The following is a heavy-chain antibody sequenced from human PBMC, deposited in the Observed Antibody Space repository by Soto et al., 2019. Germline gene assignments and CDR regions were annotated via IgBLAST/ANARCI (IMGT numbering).Heavy chain of an antibody. CDR3: ARSHGSSTSLEIYHYYYYGMDV. CDR2: TIPISGTA. CDR1: GGTFSSYA. Sequence: QVQLVQSGAELKKPGSSVKVSCKASGGTFSSYAISWVRQAPGQGLEWMGGTIPISGTANYAQKFQGRVTITADESTSTAYMELSSLRSEDTAVYYCARSHGSSTSLEIYHYYYYGMDVWGQGTTVTVSS. D-gene: IGHD2-2*01. J-gene: IGHJ6*02. V-gene: IGHV1-69*01.